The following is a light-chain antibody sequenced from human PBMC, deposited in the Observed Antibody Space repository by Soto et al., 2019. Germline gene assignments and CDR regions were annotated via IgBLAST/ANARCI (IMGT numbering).Light chain of an antibody. Sequence: QSALTQPASVSGSPGQSITISCTVTGSDVRTYNLVSWYQQHPGKVPKLIIYEASKRPSGVSYRFSGSKSGNTASLTISGLQAEDEADYYCSSFSSDTTLFVFGGGTKLTVL. J-gene: IGLJ2*01. CDR3: SSFSSDTTLFV. CDR2: EAS. V-gene: IGLV2-14*02. CDR1: GSDVRTYNL.